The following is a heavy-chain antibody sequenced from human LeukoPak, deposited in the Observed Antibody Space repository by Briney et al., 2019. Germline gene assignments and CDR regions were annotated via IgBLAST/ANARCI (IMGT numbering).Heavy chain of an antibody. CDR1: GYAITSGGFS. V-gene: IGHV4-30-2*01. D-gene: IGHD3-10*01. CDR2: IYDRGPA. Sequence: SETLSLTCTVTGYAITSGGFSWNWIRQPPGKGLEWIGCIYDRGPAYYNPSLKSRFTISVDRPKIQFFLNVTSLTAADTAVYYCARSRQASGLFNSWGQGTLVVVSS. J-gene: IGHJ5*01. CDR3: ARSRQASGLFNS.